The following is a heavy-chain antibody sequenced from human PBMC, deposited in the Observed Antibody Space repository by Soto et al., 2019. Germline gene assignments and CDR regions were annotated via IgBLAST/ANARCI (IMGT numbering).Heavy chain of an antibody. Sequence: NPSETLSLTCAVSGGSINSYFWSWIRQPPGKGLEWIGYIYYSGSTHYSPSLKSRVTMSVDTSENQVSLKLSSVTAADTAVYYCARGAYYDVTGYYYRPFDFWGQGTLVTVSS. CDR1: GGSINSYF. V-gene: IGHV4-59*01. CDR3: ARGAYYDVTGYYYRPFDF. J-gene: IGHJ4*02. D-gene: IGHD3-22*01. CDR2: IYYSGST.